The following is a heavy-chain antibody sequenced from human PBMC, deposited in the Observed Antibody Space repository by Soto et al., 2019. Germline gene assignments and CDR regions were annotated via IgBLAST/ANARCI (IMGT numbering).Heavy chain of an antibody. Sequence: GASVKVSCKASGGTFSSYTISWVRQAPGQGLEWMGRIIPILGIANYAQKFQGRVTITADKSTSTAYMELSSLRSEDTAVYYCASELYSSGWPDAFDIWGQGKMVTVSS. J-gene: IGHJ3*02. D-gene: IGHD6-19*01. CDR2: IIPILGIA. CDR3: ASELYSSGWPDAFDI. CDR1: GGTFSSYT. V-gene: IGHV1-69*02.